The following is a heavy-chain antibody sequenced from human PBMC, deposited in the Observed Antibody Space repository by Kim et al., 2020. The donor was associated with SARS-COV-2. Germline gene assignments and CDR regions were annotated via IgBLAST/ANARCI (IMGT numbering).Heavy chain of an antibody. D-gene: IGHD5-18*01. V-gene: IGHV3-23*01. CDR1: GFTFSAYG. J-gene: IGHJ4*02. CDR2: ISPSGAGT. Sequence: GGSLRLSCAASGFTFSAYGMSWVRQAPGKGLEWVSAISPSGAGTYYTDSVKGRFTISRDNSKNTLYLQMNSLGAEDTAVYYCLSRKKDTAMGLDHWGQGTLVSVSS. CDR3: LSRKKDTAMGLDH.